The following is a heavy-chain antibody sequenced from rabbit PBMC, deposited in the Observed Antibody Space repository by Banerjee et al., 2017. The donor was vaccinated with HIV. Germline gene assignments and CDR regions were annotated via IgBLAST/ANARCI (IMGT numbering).Heavy chain of an antibody. Sequence: QQQLEESGGDLVKPGASLTLTCTASGFTLSSNYWICWVRQAPGKGLEWIGCISADSSGDTNYASWVDGGLSISKTSSTTVTLQMISMPAAATAAYFCAGNHSYDDYAAFTLWGPGTLVTVS. J-gene: IGHJ4*01. D-gene: IGHD2-1*01. V-gene: IGHV1S45*01. CDR3: AGNHSYDDYAAFTL. CDR2: ISADSSGDT. CDR1: GFTLSSNYW.